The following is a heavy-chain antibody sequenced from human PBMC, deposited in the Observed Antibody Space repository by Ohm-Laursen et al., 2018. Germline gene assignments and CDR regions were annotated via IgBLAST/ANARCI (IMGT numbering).Heavy chain of an antibody. V-gene: IGHV4-59*01. CDR2: IYYSGST. D-gene: IGHD6-13*01. Sequence: GTLSLTWSVSGGSISSYYWSWIRQPPGKGLEWIGYIYYSGSTNYNPSLKSRVTISVDTSKNQFSLKLSSVTAADTAVYYCASTIAAADWFDPWGQGTLVTVPS. CDR3: ASTIAAADWFDP. CDR1: GGSISSYY. J-gene: IGHJ5*02.